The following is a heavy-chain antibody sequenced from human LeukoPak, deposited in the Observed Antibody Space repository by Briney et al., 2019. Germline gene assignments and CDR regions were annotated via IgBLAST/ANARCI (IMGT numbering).Heavy chain of an antibody. CDR1: GGTFSSYA. CDR3: ARDPMGGDTAMVTGLDY. V-gene: IGHV1-69*04. J-gene: IGHJ4*02. CDR2: IIPILGIA. Sequence: GASVTVSCKASGGTFSSYAISWVRQAPGQGLEWMGRIIPILGIANYAQKFQGRVTITADKSTSTAYTELSSLRSEDTAVYYCARDPMGGDTAMVTGLDYWGQGTLVTVSS. D-gene: IGHD5-18*01.